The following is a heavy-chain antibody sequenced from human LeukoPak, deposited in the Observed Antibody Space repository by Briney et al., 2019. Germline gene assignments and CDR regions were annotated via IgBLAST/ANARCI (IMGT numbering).Heavy chain of an antibody. D-gene: IGHD2-2*02. CDR3: ARTGYCSSTSYYKVSFFDY. Sequence: GESLKISCKGSGYSFTSYWIGWVRQMPGKGLEWMGIIYPGDSDTRYSPSFQGQVTISADKSISTAYLQWSSLKASDTAMYYCARTGYCSSTSYYKVSFFDYWGQGTLVTVSS. V-gene: IGHV5-51*01. J-gene: IGHJ4*02. CDR2: IYPGDSDT. CDR1: GYSFTSYW.